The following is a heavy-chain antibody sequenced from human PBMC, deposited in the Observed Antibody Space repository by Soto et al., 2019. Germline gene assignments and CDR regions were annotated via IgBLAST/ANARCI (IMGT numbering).Heavy chain of an antibody. J-gene: IGHJ5*02. CDR3: ARYSSSPNWFDP. CDR1: GGSISSSSYY. Sequence: SETLSLTCTVSGGSISSSSYYWGWIRQPPGKGLEWIGSIYYSGSTYYNPSLKSRVTISVDTSKNQFSLKLSSVTAADTAVYYCARYSSSPNWFDPWGQGTLVTVSS. V-gene: IGHV4-39*01. D-gene: IGHD6-6*01. CDR2: IYYSGST.